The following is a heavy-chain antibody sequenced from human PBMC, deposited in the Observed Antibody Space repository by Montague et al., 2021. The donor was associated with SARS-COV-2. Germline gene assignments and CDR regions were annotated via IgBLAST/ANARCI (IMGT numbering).Heavy chain of an antibody. CDR1: GGSISSSSYY. CDR3: ARRVGQWLPRYQYYFDY. D-gene: IGHD6-19*01. V-gene: IGHV4-39*01. J-gene: IGHJ4*02. Sequence: SETLSLTCTVSGGSISSSSYYWGWIRQPPGKGLEWNGSIYYSGSTYYNPSLKSRVTISVDTSKNQFSLKLISVTAADTAVYYCARRVGQWLPRYQYYFDYWGQGTLVTVTS. CDR2: IYYSGST.